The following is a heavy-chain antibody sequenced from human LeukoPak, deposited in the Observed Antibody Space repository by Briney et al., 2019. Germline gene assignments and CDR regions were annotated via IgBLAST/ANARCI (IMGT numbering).Heavy chain of an antibody. V-gene: IGHV5-51*01. J-gene: IGHJ4*02. CDR2: IYPGDSDT. Sequence: GESLKISCKGSGYSFTSYWIGWVRQMPGKGLEWMGIIYPGDSDTRYSPSFQGQVTISADKSINTAFVQWSSLKASDTAIYYCAREDDYGDQVAYWGQGTLVTVSS. D-gene: IGHD4-17*01. CDR3: AREDDYGDQVAY. CDR1: GYSFTSYW.